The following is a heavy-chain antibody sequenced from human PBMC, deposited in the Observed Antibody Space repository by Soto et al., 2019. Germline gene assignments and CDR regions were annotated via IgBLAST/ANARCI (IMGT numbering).Heavy chain of an antibody. CDR3: ARDQGVDIVATTVDY. V-gene: IGHV1-18*01. Sequence: GASVKVSCKASGYTFTSYGISWVRQAPGQGLEWMGWISAYNGNTNYAQKLQGRVTMTTDTSTSTAYMELRSLRSDDTAVYYCARDQGVDIVATTVDYWGQGXQVTVYS. J-gene: IGHJ4*02. D-gene: IGHD5-12*01. CDR2: ISAYNGNT. CDR1: GYTFTSYG.